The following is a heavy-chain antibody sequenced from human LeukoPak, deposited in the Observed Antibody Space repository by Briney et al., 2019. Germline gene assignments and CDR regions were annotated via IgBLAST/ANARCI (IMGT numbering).Heavy chain of an antibody. Sequence: SETLSLTCTVSGGSISSNTYYWGWIRQPPGKGLEWIGSISYTGTTFYNPSPKSRVTMSVDTSKNQFSLKLNSVTAADTAVYYCAGLPGGSSLNYWGQGALVTVSS. CDR2: ISYTGTT. J-gene: IGHJ4*02. CDR3: AGLPGGSSLNY. CDR1: GGSISSNTYY. V-gene: IGHV4-39*01. D-gene: IGHD5-18*01.